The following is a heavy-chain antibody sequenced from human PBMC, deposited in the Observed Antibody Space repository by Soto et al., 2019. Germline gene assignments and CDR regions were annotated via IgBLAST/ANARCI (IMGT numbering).Heavy chain of an antibody. CDR1: GGTFSSYA. Sequence: SVKVSCKASGGTFSSYAISWVRQAPGQGLEWMGGIIPIFGTANYAQKFQGRVTITADESTSTAYMELSSLRSEDTAVYYCARGFSAEGKMIAAHGSYYFDYWGQGTLVTSPQ. CDR3: ARGFSAEGKMIAAHGSYYFDY. V-gene: IGHV1-69*13. CDR2: IIPIFGTA. J-gene: IGHJ4*02. D-gene: IGHD6-13*01.